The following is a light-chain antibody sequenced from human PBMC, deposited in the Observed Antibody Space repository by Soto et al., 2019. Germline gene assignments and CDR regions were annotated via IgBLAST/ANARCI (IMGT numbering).Light chain of an antibody. V-gene: IGKV1-5*03. CDR3: QQYNSYPYT. CDR1: QSISSW. J-gene: IGKJ2*01. Sequence: DIQMTQSPSTLSASVGDRVTITCRASQSISSWLAWYQQKPGKAPKLLIYKASNLESGVPSRFSGSGSGTEITLTIRSLQPDDFATYYCQQYNSYPYTFGQGTKLEIK. CDR2: KAS.